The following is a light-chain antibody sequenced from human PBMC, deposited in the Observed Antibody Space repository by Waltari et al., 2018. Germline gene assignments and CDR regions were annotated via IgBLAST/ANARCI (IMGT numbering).Light chain of an antibody. CDR1: QSLVHTDGHTY. CDR2: KVS. CDR3: MQATNWPLT. Sequence: DVVMTQSPLSLPVSRGQPASIPCRSSQSLVHTDGHTYLNWFQQRPGQSPRRLIYKVSNRDSGVPDRFSGSGSGTDFTLKISRVEAEDVGIYYCMQATNWPLTFGQGTKVEIQ. V-gene: IGKV2-30*02. J-gene: IGKJ1*01.